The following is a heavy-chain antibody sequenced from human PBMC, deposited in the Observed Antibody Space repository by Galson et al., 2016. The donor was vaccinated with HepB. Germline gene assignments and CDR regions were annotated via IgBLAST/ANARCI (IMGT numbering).Heavy chain of an antibody. CDR1: GFTFSSYS. D-gene: IGHD3-10*01. Sequence: SLRLSCAASGFTFSSYSMNWVRQAPGKGLEWVSSISSSSSYIYYADSVKGRFTISRDNAKNSLYLQMNSLRAEDTAVYYCAREHPYYYGSGSKTGYDYWGQGTLVTVSS. J-gene: IGHJ4*02. CDR2: ISSSSSYI. CDR3: AREHPYYYGSGSKTGYDY. V-gene: IGHV3-21*01.